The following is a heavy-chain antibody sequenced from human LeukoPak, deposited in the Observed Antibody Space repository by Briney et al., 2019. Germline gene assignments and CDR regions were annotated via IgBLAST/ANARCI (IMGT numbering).Heavy chain of an antibody. CDR1: GFTFSSYA. V-gene: IGHV3-23*01. Sequence: GASLRLSCAASGFTFSSYAMSWVRQAPGKGLEWVSVISGCGGSTYYADSVKGRFTISRDNSKNTLYLQMNSLRAEDTAVFYCARGSGSYDYWGQGTLVTVSS. J-gene: IGHJ4*02. CDR3: ARGSGSYDY. CDR2: ISGCGGST. D-gene: IGHD1-26*01.